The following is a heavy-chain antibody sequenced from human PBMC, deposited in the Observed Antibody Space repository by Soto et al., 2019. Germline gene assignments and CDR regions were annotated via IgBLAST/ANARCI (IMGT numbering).Heavy chain of an antibody. Sequence: QVQLVQSGAEVKKPGASVKVSCKPSGYTFTSYAVHWARQAPGQRLEWMGWINAGNGNTEYSQKFQGRVTFTRDTSASTAHMELSSLRSEDTAVYYCVAVDYGDYWGQGTLVTVSS. V-gene: IGHV1-3*01. D-gene: IGHD6-19*01. CDR2: INAGNGNT. J-gene: IGHJ4*02. CDR3: VAVDYGDY. CDR1: GYTFTSYA.